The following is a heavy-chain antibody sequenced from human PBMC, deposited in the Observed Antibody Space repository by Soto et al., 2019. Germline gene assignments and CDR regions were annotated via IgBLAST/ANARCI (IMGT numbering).Heavy chain of an antibody. V-gene: IGHV3-15*01. D-gene: IGHD7-27*01. Sequence: GGSLRLSCAASGFTFSNAWMSWVRQAPGKGLEWVGRIKSKTDGGTTDYAAPVKGRFTISRDDSKNTLYLQKNSLKTEDTAVYYCTTDRPDNWGHHDAFDIWGQGTMVTVSS. J-gene: IGHJ3*02. CDR1: GFTFSNAW. CDR3: TTDRPDNWGHHDAFDI. CDR2: IKSKTDGGTT.